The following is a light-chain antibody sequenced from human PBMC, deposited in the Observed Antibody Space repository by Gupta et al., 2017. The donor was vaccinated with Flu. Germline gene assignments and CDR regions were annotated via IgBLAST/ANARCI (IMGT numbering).Light chain of an antibody. Sequence: DIQMTQSPSTLSASVGDRVIITCRASQTIGSWLAWYQQKPGKAPKLLIYKASSLQSGVPSRFSGSGSGTEFTLTIGSLQPDDFATFYCQQDDSFPFTFGHGTKVDFK. V-gene: IGKV1-5*03. CDR3: QQDDSFPFT. J-gene: IGKJ3*01. CDR2: KAS. CDR1: QTIGSW.